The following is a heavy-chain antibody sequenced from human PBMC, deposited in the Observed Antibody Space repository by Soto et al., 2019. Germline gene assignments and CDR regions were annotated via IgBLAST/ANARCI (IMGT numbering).Heavy chain of an antibody. CDR1: GFTVSNNY. V-gene: IGHV3-53*01. CDR3: ARSNYYGASHDAFDI. J-gene: IGHJ3*02. D-gene: IGHD3-10*01. Sequence: EVQLVESGGGLIQPGGSLRLSCAASGFTVSNNYISWVRQAPGKGLEWISAIYSGDASYYADSVKGRFTISRDNSKNTLYLQVTSLRAVDTAVYYCARSNYYGASHDAFDIWGQGTMVTVSS. CDR2: IYSGDAS.